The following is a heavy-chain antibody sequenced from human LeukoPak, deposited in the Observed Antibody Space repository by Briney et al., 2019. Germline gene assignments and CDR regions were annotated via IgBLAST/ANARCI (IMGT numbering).Heavy chain of an antibody. CDR3: AGNWRPDT. J-gene: IGHJ5*02. CDR2: INTSGGGT. V-gene: IGHV3-23*01. Sequence: PGESLRLSCAASGFTFSTYALGWVRQSPGKGLEWVSVINTSGGGTYYTESVQGRFTISRDNTKDTLYLQMNSLRVEDTAVYYCAGNWRPDTWGQGTLVTVSS. CDR1: GFTFSTYA. D-gene: IGHD3-3*01.